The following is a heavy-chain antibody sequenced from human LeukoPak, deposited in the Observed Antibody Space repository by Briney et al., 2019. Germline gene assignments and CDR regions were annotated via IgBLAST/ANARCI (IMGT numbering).Heavy chain of an antibody. Sequence: GGSLTLSCAASGFTFSDSYMSWIRQAPGKGLEYISYISSSGSTIYYADSVKRRFTLSRHIAKNSLSMEMNIMRAEDTAVYYCARGKYSFDYWGQGTLVTVSS. CDR2: ISSSGSTI. J-gene: IGHJ4*02. CDR3: ARGKYSFDY. V-gene: IGHV3-11*01. CDR1: GFTFSDSY.